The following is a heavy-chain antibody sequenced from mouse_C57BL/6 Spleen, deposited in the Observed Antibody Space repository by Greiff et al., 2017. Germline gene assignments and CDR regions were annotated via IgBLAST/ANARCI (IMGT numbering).Heavy chain of an antibody. J-gene: IGHJ4*01. Sequence: EVKLMESGPVLVKPGASVKMSCKASGYTFTDYYMNWVKQSPGKSLEWIGVINPYNGGTSYNQKFKGKATLTVDKSSSTAYMELSSLTSEDSADYYCAGRSGYAMDYWGQGTSVTVSS. D-gene: IGHD6-1*01. CDR1: GYTFTDYY. CDR3: AGRSGYAMDY. CDR2: INPYNGGT. V-gene: IGHV1-19*01.